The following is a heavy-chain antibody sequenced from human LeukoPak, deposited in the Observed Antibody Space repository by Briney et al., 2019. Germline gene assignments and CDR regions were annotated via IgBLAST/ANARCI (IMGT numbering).Heavy chain of an antibody. D-gene: IGHD2-15*01. CDR1: GFTFSSYA. CDR2: ISSGGSTI. Sequence: GGSLRLSCAASGFTFSSYAMHWVRQAPGKGLEWVSYISSGGSTIYYADSVKGRFTTSRDNARNSLYLQMNSLRAEDTAVYYCAGYCSGGSCNAAGYWGQGTLVTVSS. CDR3: AGYCSGGSCNAAGY. V-gene: IGHV3-48*04. J-gene: IGHJ4*02.